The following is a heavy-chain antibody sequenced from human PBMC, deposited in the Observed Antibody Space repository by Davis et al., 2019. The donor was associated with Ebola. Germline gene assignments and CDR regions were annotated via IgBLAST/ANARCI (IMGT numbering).Heavy chain of an antibody. CDR3: ARTYYFDSSGYRNAFDM. CDR2: ISYDGSDK. Sequence: GESLKISCAASGFTLSSYAMHWVRQVPGKGLEWVTVISYDGSDKFYADSVKGRFTISRDNSKNTLYLQMNSLRAEDTAVYFCARTYYFDSSGYRNAFDMWGQGTMVTVSS. CDR1: GFTLSSYA. V-gene: IGHV3-30*04. J-gene: IGHJ3*02. D-gene: IGHD3-22*01.